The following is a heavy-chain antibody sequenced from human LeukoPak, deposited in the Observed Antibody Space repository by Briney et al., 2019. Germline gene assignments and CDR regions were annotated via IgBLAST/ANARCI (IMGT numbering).Heavy chain of an antibody. V-gene: IGHV3-23*01. CDR2: ISGSGGST. Sequence: PGGSLRLSCAASGFTFSSYAMSWVRQAPGKGLEWVSAISGSGGSTYYADSVKGRFTVSRDNSKNTLYLQMNSLRAEDTAVYYCAKDLQSLELLFYMDVWGKGTTVTVSS. J-gene: IGHJ6*03. D-gene: IGHD1-7*01. CDR3: AKDLQSLELLFYMDV. CDR1: GFTFSSYA.